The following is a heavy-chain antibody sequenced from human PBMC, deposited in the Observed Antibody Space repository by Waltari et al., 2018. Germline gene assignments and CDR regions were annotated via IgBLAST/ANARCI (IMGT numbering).Heavy chain of an antibody. CDR3: AVSLDTSGY. Sequence: QVRLVESGGGLVKPGGSLRLSCAASGFTFSDYYMSWIRQAPGKGLEGVAYMSTSGSIIYYADSGKGRFTISRDNAKNLLYLQMNSLRAEDMAVYYCAVSLDTSGYWGQGTLVTVSS. D-gene: IGHD5-18*01. CDR2: MSTSGSII. J-gene: IGHJ4*02. CDR1: GFTFSDYY. V-gene: IGHV3-11*01.